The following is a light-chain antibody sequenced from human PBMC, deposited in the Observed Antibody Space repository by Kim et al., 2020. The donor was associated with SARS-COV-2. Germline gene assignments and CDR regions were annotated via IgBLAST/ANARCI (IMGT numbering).Light chain of an antibody. J-gene: IGKJ2*03. CDR2: WAS. Sequence: DIVMTQSPASLAVSLGERATLNCKSSQTVLYNSNNKNYLAWYQQKPGQAPKLLIYWASIRESRVSDRFSGSGSETDFTLTISSLQAEDVAVYYCQQYYSTPPSFGQGTKLEI. CDR1: QTVLYNSNNKNY. CDR3: QQYYSTPPS. V-gene: IGKV4-1*01.